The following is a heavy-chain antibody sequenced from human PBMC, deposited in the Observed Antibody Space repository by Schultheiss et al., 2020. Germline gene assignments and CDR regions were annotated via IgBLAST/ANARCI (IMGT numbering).Heavy chain of an antibody. Sequence: ASVKVSCKASGYTFSSYFMYWVRQAPGQGLEWMGWINPNSGGTNYAQKFQGWVTMTRDTSISTAYMELSSLRSEDTTVYYCAREHDTWTAYSFDYWGQGTLVTVSS. CDR1: GYTFSSYF. V-gene: IGHV1-2*04. J-gene: IGHJ4*02. CDR2: INPNSGGT. D-gene: IGHD3-9*01. CDR3: AREHDTWTAYSFDY.